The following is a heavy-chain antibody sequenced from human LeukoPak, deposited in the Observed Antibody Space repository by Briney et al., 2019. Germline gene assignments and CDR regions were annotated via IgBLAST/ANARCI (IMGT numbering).Heavy chain of an antibody. V-gene: IGHV3-48*02. D-gene: IGHD1-26*01. CDR1: GFSFCSYA. CDR3: ARVESYYDLSY. J-gene: IGHJ4*02. CDR2: TSSSGSAI. Sequence: GGSLRLSCAASGFSFCSYAMNWGRQAPGKGLGWVSYTSSSGSAIYYADSVKDRFTISRDNAKNSLYVQMNSLRDEDSAVYYCARVESYYDLSYWGQGTLVTVSS.